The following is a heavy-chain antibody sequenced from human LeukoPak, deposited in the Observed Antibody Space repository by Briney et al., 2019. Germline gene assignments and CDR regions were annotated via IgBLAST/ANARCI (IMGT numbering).Heavy chain of an antibody. J-gene: IGHJ1*01. Sequence: SETLSLTCTVSGGSIDSDYWSWIRQPPGKGLEWIGEMYNSGYPNYGPSFKSRVTMSLDTSKNQFSLTLNSVTAADTAVYYCATPCKTFSYVSGGDSINAYFEAWGNRVIVTASS. CDR1: GGSIDSDY. CDR2: MYNSGYP. V-gene: IGHV4-59*08. CDR3: ATPCKTFSYVSGGDSINAYFEA. D-gene: IGHD2-21*02.